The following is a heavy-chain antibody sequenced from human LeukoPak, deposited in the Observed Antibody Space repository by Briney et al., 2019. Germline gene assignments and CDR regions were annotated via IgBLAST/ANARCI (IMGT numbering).Heavy chain of an antibody. Sequence: GASVKVSCKASGYTFTNYYIHWVRQAPGQGLEWMGITNPSGGSTNFAQKFQGRVTMTTDTSTITVYMELSSLRSEDTAVYYCARWTTTYLDYWGQGTLVTVSS. CDR2: TNPSGGST. J-gene: IGHJ4*02. V-gene: IGHV1-46*01. CDR1: GYTFTNYY. CDR3: ARWTTTYLDY. D-gene: IGHD4-11*01.